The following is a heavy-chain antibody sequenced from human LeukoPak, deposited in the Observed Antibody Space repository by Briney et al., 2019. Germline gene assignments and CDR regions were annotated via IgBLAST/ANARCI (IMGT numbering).Heavy chain of an antibody. J-gene: IGHJ4*02. CDR2: INHSGYT. V-gene: IGHV4-34*01. CDR1: GVPFSNYY. CDR3: TRAVAGHPD. D-gene: IGHD6-19*01. Sequence: SETLSLTCAVSGVPFSNYYWSWVRQSPRQGLEWIGEINHSGYTNYNPSLKSRVTMSIGTSKNQFYLMLTSVTAADTGVYYCTRAVAGHPDWGQGTLVTVSS.